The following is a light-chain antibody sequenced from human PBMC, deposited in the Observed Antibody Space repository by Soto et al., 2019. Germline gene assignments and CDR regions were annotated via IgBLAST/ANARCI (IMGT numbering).Light chain of an antibody. CDR3: VLYMGSGTWV. Sequence: VVTQEPSFSVSPGGTVTLTCGLSSGSVSTSYYPSWYQQTPGQAPRTLIYSTNTRSSGVPDRFSGSILGNKAALTITGAQADDESDYYCVLYMGSGTWVFGGGTKVTVL. V-gene: IGLV8-61*01. CDR2: STN. CDR1: SGSVSTSYY. J-gene: IGLJ3*02.